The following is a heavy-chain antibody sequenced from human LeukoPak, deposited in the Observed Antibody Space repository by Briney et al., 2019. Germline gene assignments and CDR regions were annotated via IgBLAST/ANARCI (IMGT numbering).Heavy chain of an antibody. CDR3: ASPVDPVDAFDI. CDR2: INHSGST. Sequence: SETLSLTCAVYGGSFSDYYWSWIRQPPGKGLEWSGEINHSGSTNYNPSLKSRVTISVDTSNNQFSLKLSSVTAADTAVYYCASPVDPVDAFDIWGQGTMVTVSS. J-gene: IGHJ3*02. CDR1: GGSFSDYY. D-gene: IGHD5-24*01. V-gene: IGHV4-34*01.